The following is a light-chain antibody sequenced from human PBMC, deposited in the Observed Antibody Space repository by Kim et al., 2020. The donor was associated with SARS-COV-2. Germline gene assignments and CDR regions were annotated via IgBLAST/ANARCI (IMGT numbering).Light chain of an antibody. CDR1: SLRSNY. V-gene: IGLV3-19*01. Sequence: AFGQTVMITRQGDSLRSNYASWYQQKQGQAPIVVIYGKDNRPSGIPDRFSGSSSGNTAALTITGTKAEDEADYYCNSRDSSGNHVVFGGGTQLTVL. J-gene: IGLJ2*01. CDR2: GKD. CDR3: NSRDSSGNHVV.